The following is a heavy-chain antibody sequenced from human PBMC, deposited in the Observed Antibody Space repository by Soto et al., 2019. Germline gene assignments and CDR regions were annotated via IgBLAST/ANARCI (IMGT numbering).Heavy chain of an antibody. CDR3: ARDRIDYYSYYGMDV. J-gene: IGHJ6*02. D-gene: IGHD2-15*01. CDR2: ISSSSSYI. Sequence: EVQLVESGGGLVKPGGSLRLSCAASGFTFSSYSMNWVRQAPGKGLEWVSSISSSSSYIYYADSVKGRFTISRDNAKNSLYLQMNSLRAEDTVVYYCARDRIDYYSYYGMDVWGQGTTVTVSS. CDR1: GFTFSSYS. V-gene: IGHV3-21*01.